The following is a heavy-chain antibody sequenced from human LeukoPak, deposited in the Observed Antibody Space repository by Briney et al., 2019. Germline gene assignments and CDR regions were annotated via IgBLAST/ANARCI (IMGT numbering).Heavy chain of an antibody. CDR2: IYYSGST. Sequence: QPPGKGLEWIGYIYYSGSTYYNPSLKSRITVSVDTSKNRFSLQLNSVTAADTAVCYCARDCSGGSCYGAFDIWGQGTMVTVSS. J-gene: IGHJ3*02. CDR3: ARDCSGGSCYGAFDI. D-gene: IGHD2-15*01. V-gene: IGHV4-30-4*01.